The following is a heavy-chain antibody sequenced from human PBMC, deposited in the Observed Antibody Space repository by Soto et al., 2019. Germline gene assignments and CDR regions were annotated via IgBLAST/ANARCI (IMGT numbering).Heavy chain of an antibody. J-gene: IGHJ2*01. CDR2: ISWNSGSI. CDR1: GFTFDDYA. Sequence: EVQLVESGGGLVQPGRSLRLSCAASGFTFDDYAMHWVRQAPGKGLEWVSGISWNSGSIGYADSVKGRFTISRANAKNSLYLQRNSLRAEDTALYYCAKDKGWYFDLWGRGTLVTVSS. V-gene: IGHV3-9*01. CDR3: AKDKGWYFDL.